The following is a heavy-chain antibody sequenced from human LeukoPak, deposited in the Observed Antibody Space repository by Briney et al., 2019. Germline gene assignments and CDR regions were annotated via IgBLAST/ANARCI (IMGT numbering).Heavy chain of an antibody. D-gene: IGHD6-13*01. CDR1: GGSIISYY. V-gene: IGHV4-59*12. J-gene: IGHJ3*02. CDR3: ARRRSSSWYAGAFDI. Sequence: PSETLSLTCSVSGGSIISYYWSWIRQPPGKGLEWIGYIYYSGSTNYNPSLKSRVTISVDTSKNQFSLKLSSVTAADTAVYYCARRRSSSWYAGAFDIWGQGTMVTVSS. CDR2: IYYSGST.